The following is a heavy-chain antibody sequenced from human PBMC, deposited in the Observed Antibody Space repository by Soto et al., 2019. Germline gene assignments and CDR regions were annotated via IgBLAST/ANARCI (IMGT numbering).Heavy chain of an antibody. Sequence: QVQLVESGGGVVQPGRSLRLSCAASGFTFSSYAKHWVRQAPGKGLEWVAVISYDGSNKYYADSVKGRFTISRDNSKNTLYLQMNSLRAEDTAVYYCASVRIAAAWDYYGMDVWGQGTTVTVSS. D-gene: IGHD6-13*01. CDR3: ASVRIAAAWDYYGMDV. CDR1: GFTFSSYA. V-gene: IGHV3-30-3*01. J-gene: IGHJ6*02. CDR2: ISYDGSNK.